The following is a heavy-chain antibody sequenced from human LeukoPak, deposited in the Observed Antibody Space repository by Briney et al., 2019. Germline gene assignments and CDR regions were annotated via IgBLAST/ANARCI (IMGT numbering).Heavy chain of an antibody. CDR2: ITSDGSST. CDR3: ARARCSRTSCNTESDN. Sequence: PGGSLRLSCAASGFTFSPYWMHWVRQAPGKGLVWVARITSDGSSTAYADSVKGRFTISRDNTKNTLYLQMNNLRAEDTAVYYCARARCSRTSCNTESDNWGQGTLVTISS. D-gene: IGHD2-2*01. J-gene: IGHJ4*02. CDR1: GFTFSPYW. V-gene: IGHV3-74*01.